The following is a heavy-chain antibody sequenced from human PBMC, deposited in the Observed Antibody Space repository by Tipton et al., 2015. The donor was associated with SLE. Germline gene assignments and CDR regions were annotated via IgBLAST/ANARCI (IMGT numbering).Heavy chain of an antibody. J-gene: IGHJ2*01. Sequence: TLSLTCAVYGGSFSGYYWSWIRQPPGKGLEWIGEINHSGGTNYNPSLKSRVTISVDTSKNQFSLKLSSVTAADTAVYYCAREPLEVREWFDLWGRGTLVTASS. CDR3: AREPLEVREWFDL. V-gene: IGHV4-34*01. CDR2: INHSGGT. D-gene: IGHD3-3*01. CDR1: GGSFSGYY.